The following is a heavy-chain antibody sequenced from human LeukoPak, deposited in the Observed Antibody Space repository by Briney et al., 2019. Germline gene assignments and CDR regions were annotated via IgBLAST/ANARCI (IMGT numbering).Heavy chain of an antibody. CDR3: ARDTVGQYWGYYYYGMDV. CDR2: ISGSGGST. J-gene: IGHJ6*02. CDR1: GFTFSSYA. V-gene: IGHV3-23*01. D-gene: IGHD7-27*01. Sequence: PGGSLRLSCAASGFTFSSYAMSWVRQAPGKGLEWVSAISGSGGSTYYADSVKGRFTISRDNSKNTLYLQMNSLRAEDTAVYYCARDTVGQYWGYYYYGMDVWGQGTTVTVSS.